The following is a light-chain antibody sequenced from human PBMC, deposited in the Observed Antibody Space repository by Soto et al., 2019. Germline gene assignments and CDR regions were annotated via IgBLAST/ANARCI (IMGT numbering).Light chain of an antibody. J-gene: IGKJ3*01. Sequence: EIVLTQSPATLSLSPGERATLSCRASQSVSSYLAWYQQNPGQAPRLLIYDASNRATGIAARFSGSGSGTDSTLSISSLEPEDFAVYYCQRSSNWPLFTFGPGTKVHI. CDR3: QRSSNWPLFT. CDR2: DAS. V-gene: IGKV3-11*01. CDR1: QSVSSY.